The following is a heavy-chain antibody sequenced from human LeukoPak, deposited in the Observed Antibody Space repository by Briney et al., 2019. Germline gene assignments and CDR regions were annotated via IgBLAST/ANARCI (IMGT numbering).Heavy chain of an antibody. Sequence: SETLSLTCTVSGGSVSNSLYYWSWIRQHPGKGLEWIGYIYYSGSTYYNPSLKSRVTISVDTSKNQFSLKLSSVTAADTAVYYCARGYDAFGMGYWGQGTLVTVSS. V-gene: IGHV4-31*03. J-gene: IGHJ4*02. CDR3: ARGYDAFGMGY. CDR2: IYYSGST. CDR1: GGSVSNSLYY. D-gene: IGHD5-18*01.